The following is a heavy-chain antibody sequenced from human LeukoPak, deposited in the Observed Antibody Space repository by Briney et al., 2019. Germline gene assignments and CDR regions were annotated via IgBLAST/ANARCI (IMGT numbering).Heavy chain of an antibody. Sequence: PGGSLRLSCAASGFTVSSNYMYWVRQAPGKGLEWVSVIYSDGRTYYADSVKGRFAISRDSSKNTLYLQMNSLRAEETAVYYCARALSGTFGFDIWGQGTMVTVSS. V-gene: IGHV3-53*01. CDR1: GFTVSSNY. CDR3: ARALSGTFGFDI. CDR2: IYSDGRT. J-gene: IGHJ3*02. D-gene: IGHD3-16*01.